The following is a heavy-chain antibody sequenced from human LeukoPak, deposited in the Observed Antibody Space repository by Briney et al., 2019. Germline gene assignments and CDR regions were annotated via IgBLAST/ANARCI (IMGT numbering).Heavy chain of an antibody. V-gene: IGHV3-23*01. CDR3: AKARIASAGTGAFDV. CDR1: GFTVSSYG. J-gene: IGHJ3*01. Sequence: PGGSLRLSCAASGFTVSSYGMTWVRQAPGKGLELVSAFSATDGSAQYAESVKGRFTISRDNSKNSLYLQMNSLRDEDTAVFYCAKARIASAGTGAFDVWGQGTMVTVSS. CDR2: FSATDGSA. D-gene: IGHD6-13*01.